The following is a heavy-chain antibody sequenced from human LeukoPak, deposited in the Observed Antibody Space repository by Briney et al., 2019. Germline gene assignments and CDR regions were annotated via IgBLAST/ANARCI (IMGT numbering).Heavy chain of an antibody. CDR1: GFTVSSNY. V-gene: IGHV3-53*05. J-gene: IGHJ4*02. CDR2: IYSGGST. Sequence: PGGSLRLSCAASGFTVSSNYMSWVRQAPGKGLEWVSVIYSGGSTYYADSVKGRFTISRDNSKNTLYLQMNSLRAEDTALYYCVKDSYSSGYYIQIDYWGQGTLVTVSS. CDR3: VKDSYSSGYYIQIDY. D-gene: IGHD3-22*01.